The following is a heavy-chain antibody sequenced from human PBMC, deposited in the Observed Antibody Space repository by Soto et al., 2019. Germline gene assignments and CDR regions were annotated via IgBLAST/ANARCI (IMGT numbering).Heavy chain of an antibody. CDR3: AKQHSDLVIGAFDV. V-gene: IGHV3-30*18. D-gene: IGHD4-4*01. CDR2: ISYDGTYQ. Sequence: GGSLRLSCAASGFMFSRFGIHWVRQAPGKGLEWVAVISYDGTYQYYDDSVKGRFTISRDNFGNTVALQMNSLRPEDTAVYYCAKQHSDLVIGAFDVWGPGAVVTVSS. CDR1: GFMFSRFG. J-gene: IGHJ3*01.